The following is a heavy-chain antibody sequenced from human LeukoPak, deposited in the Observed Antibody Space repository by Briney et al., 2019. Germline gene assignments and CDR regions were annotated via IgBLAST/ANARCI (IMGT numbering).Heavy chain of an antibody. V-gene: IGHV5-51*01. CDR1: GYSFTSYW. CDR3: ARETMWGSSGPTEYFDY. D-gene: IGHD6-19*01. J-gene: IGHJ4*01. Sequence: GESLKISCKGSGYSFTSYWIGWVRQMPGKGLEWMGIIYPGDSDTRYSPSFQGQVTISADKSISTAYLQWSSLKASDTAVYYCARETMWGSSGPTEYFDYWGHGTLVTVSS. CDR2: IYPGDSDT.